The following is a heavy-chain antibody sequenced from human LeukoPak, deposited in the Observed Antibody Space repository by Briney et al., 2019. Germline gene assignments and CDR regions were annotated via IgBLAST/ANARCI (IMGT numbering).Heavy chain of an antibody. Sequence: GESLKISCKGSGYSFTSYWIGWVRQMPGKGLEWMGIIYPGDSDTRYSPSFQGQVTISADKSISTAYLQWSSLKASDTAMYYCARDLGGQLVDSPYFDYWGQGTLVTVSS. J-gene: IGHJ4*02. D-gene: IGHD6-6*01. CDR3: ARDLGGQLVDSPYFDY. CDR1: GYSFTSYW. V-gene: IGHV5-51*01. CDR2: IYPGDSDT.